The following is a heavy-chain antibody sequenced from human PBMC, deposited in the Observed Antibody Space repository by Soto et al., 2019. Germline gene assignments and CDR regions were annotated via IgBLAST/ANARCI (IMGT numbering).Heavy chain of an antibody. V-gene: IGHV1-69*12. Sequence: QVQLVQSGAEVKKPGSSVTVSCKASGGPFSSYTISWVRQAPGQGLEWMGGVIPIFGTANYAQKFQGRVTITADESTSTAYMELSSLRSEDTAVYYCARGNHRWLQLWYFDLWGRGTLVTVSS. CDR3: ARGNHRWLQLWYFDL. J-gene: IGHJ2*01. CDR2: VIPIFGTA. D-gene: IGHD5-12*01. CDR1: GGPFSSYT.